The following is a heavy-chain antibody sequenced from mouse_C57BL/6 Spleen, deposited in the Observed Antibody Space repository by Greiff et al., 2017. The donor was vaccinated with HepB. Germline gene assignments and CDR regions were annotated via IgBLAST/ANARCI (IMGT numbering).Heavy chain of an antibody. CDR2: INPSSGYT. J-gene: IGHJ3*01. CDR3: ARTGYDYDVGFAY. V-gene: IGHV1-7*01. CDR1: GYTFTSYW. D-gene: IGHD2-4*01. Sequence: VNVVESGAELAKPGASVKLSCKASGYTFTSYWMHWVKQRPGQGLEWIGYINPSSGYTKYNQKFKDKATLTADKSSSTAYMQLSSLTYEDSAVYYCARTGYDYDVGFAYWGQGTLVTVSA.